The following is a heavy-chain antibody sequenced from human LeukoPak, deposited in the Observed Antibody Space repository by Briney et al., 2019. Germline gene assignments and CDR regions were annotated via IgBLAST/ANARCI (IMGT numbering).Heavy chain of an antibody. Sequence: GGSLRLSCAASGLTFSSYSMNWVRQAPGKGLEWVSTIIGSGGRTYNADSVKGRFTISRDNSKNTLYLQMNSLRAEDTAVYYCAKASSDSSGWSYYWGQGTLVTVSS. J-gene: IGHJ4*02. D-gene: IGHD6-19*01. CDR1: GLTFSSYS. CDR2: IIGSGGRT. V-gene: IGHV3-23*01. CDR3: AKASSDSSGWSYY.